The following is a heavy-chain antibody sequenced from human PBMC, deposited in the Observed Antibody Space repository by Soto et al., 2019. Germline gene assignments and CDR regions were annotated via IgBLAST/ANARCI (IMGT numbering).Heavy chain of an antibody. CDR2: IKQDGSEK. D-gene: IGHD4-17*01. Sequence: EVQLVESGGGLVQPGGSLRLSCAASGFTFSSYWMSWVRQAPGKGLEWVANIKQDGSEKYYVDSVKGRFTISRANAKNSLYLQMNSLRAEDTAVYYCAGNYGDYVVYFQHWGQGTLVTVAS. J-gene: IGHJ1*01. CDR1: GFTFSSYW. V-gene: IGHV3-7*01. CDR3: AGNYGDYVVYFQH.